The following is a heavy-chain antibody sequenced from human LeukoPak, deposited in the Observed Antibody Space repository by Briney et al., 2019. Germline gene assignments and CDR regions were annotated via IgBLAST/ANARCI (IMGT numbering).Heavy chain of an antibody. CDR1: GYTFTSYG. CDR2: ISAYNGNT. J-gene: IGHJ3*02. V-gene: IGHV1-18*01. CDR3: AREGNQWLEFDI. Sequence: RGASVKVSCKASGYTFTSYGISWVRQAPGQGLEWMGWISAYNGNTNYAQKLQGRVTMTTDTSTSTAYVELRSLRSDDTAVYYCAREGNQWLEFDIWGQGTMVTVSS. D-gene: IGHD6-19*01.